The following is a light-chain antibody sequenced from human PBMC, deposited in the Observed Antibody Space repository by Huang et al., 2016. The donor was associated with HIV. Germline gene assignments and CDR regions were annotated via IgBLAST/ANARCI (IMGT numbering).Light chain of an antibody. CDR1: QSISTY. CDR3: QQTYSTLGT. V-gene: IGKV1-39*01. CDR2: AAS. J-gene: IGKJ2*01. Sequence: DIQMTQSPPSLSASVGDRVTITCRESQSISTYLNWYQQKPGKAPNLLIYAASSLQSGVPSRFSGSGSGTDFTLTISSLQPEDFATYYCQQTYSTLGTFGQGTKVETK.